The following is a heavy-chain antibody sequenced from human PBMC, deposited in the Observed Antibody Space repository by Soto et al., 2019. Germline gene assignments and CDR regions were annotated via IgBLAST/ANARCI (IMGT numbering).Heavy chain of an antibody. CDR1: GGSFSRYY. CDR3: ARDHTQWLPAKDYYYGMDV. J-gene: IGHJ6*02. Sequence: QVQLQQWGAGLLKPSETLSLTCAVYGGSFSRYYWSWIRQPPGKGLEWIGEINHSGSTNYNPSLKSRVTISVDTSKNQFSLKLSSVTAADTAVYYCARDHTQWLPAKDYYYGMDVWGQGTTVTVSS. CDR2: INHSGST. V-gene: IGHV4-34*01. D-gene: IGHD5-12*01.